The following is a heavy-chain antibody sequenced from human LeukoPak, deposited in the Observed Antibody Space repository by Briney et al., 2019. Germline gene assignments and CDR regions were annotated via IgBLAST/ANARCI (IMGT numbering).Heavy chain of an antibody. CDR3: ARHDYYYDFWSGYYTQNWFDP. V-gene: IGHV4-59*01. CDR1: GGSISSYY. CDR2: IYYSGST. J-gene: IGHJ5*02. Sequence: PSETLSLTCTVSGGSISSYYWSWIRQPPGKGLEWIGYIYYSGSTNYNPSLKSRVTISVDTSKNQFSLKLSSVTAADTAVYYCARHDYYYDFWSGYYTQNWFDPWGQGTLVTVSS. D-gene: IGHD3-3*01.